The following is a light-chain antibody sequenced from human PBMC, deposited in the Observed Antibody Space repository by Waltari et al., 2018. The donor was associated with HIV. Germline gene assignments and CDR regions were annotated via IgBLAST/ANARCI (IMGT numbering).Light chain of an antibody. V-gene: IGKV1-9*01. CDR2: GAS. CDR1: VAISDY. J-gene: IGKJ5*01. Sequence: DIQLTQSPSFLSAAVGDRVTITCRANVAISDYLGWYQQKPGTAPKLLIYGASTLQRGVPSRFSGSGSGTDFILTINSLQPEDFGTYYCQQSETYPITFGQGTRLEIK. CDR3: QQSETYPIT.